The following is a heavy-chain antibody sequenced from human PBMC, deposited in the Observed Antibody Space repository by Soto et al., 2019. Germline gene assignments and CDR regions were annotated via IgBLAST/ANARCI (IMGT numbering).Heavy chain of an antibody. CDR2: IYHSGST. CDR1: GYSISSGYY. V-gene: IGHV4-38-2*01. D-gene: IGHD2-21*02. CDR3: ARGPCGGDCYSWYYYCGMDV. J-gene: IGHJ6*02. Sequence: PETLSLTCAVSGYSISSGYYWGWIRHPPGKGLEWIGSIYHSGSTYYNPSLKSRVTISVDTSKNQFSLKLSSVTAADTAVYYCARGPCGGDCYSWYYYCGMDVWGQGTTVTVS.